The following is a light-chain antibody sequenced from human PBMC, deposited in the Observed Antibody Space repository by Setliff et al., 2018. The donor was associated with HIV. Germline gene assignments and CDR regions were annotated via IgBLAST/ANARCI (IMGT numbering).Light chain of an antibody. J-gene: IGLJ1*01. Sequence: QSALTQPASVSGSPGQSITISCTGTSSDVGSYNYVSWYQQHPGKAPKLMIYEVSNRPSGVSNRFSGSKSGNTASLTISGLQAEDEAGYYCSSYTSSSLYVFGTGTKVTVL. V-gene: IGLV2-14*01. CDR2: EVS. CDR1: SSDVGSYNY. CDR3: SSYTSSSLYV.